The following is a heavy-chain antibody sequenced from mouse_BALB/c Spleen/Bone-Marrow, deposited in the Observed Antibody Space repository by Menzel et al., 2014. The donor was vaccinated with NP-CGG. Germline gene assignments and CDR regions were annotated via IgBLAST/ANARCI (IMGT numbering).Heavy chain of an antibody. CDR3: AREATMITWFAY. J-gene: IGHJ3*01. CDR2: IWAGGST. CDR1: GFSLTSYG. Sequence: VQVVESGPGLVAPSQRLSITCTVSGFSLTSYGVHWVRQPPGKGLEWLGVIWAGGSTNYNSALMSRLSISKDNSKSQVFLKMNSLQTDDTAMYYCAREATMITWFAYWGQGTLVTVSA. V-gene: IGHV2-9*02. D-gene: IGHD2-4*01.